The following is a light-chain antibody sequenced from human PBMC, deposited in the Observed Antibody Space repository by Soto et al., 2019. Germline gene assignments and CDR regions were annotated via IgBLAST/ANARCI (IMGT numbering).Light chain of an antibody. CDR3: QQYVSWPLT. CDR1: QSVGSY. V-gene: IGKV3-15*01. Sequence: EKVMTQSPATLSVSPGERATLSCRASQSVGSYLAWYQQKPGQAPRLLIYGASTRAAGIPARFSGSGSGTEFSLTISTLQSEDFGVYYCQQYVSWPLTFGGGTRVEIK. CDR2: GAS. J-gene: IGKJ4*01.